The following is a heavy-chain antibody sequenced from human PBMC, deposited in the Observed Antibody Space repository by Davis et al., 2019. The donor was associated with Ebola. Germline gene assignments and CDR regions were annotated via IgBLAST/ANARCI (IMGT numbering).Heavy chain of an antibody. V-gene: IGHV1-69*13. J-gene: IGHJ2*01. CDR2: IIPIFGTA. D-gene: IGHD4-23*01. CDR1: GGTFSSYA. Sequence: SVKVSCKASGGTFSSYAISWVRQAPGQGLEWMGGIIPIFGTANYAQKFQGRVTITADESTSTAYMELSSLRSEDTAVYYCARDPGGSRTPLDWYFDLWGRGTLVTVSS. CDR3: ARDPGGSRTPLDWYFDL.